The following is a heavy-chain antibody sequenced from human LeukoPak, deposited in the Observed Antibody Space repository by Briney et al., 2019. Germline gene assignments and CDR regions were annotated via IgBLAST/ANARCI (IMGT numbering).Heavy chain of an antibody. CDR3: ARGHLFCGGDCYPGFDY. J-gene: IGHJ4*02. CDR1: GGSFSGYY. D-gene: IGHD2-21*02. CDR2: INHSGST. V-gene: IGHV4-34*01. Sequence: PSETLSLTCAVYGGSFSGYYWSWIRQPPGKGLEWIGEINHSGSTNYNPSLKSRVTISVDTSKNQFSLKLSSVTAADTAVYYCARGHLFCGGDCYPGFDYWGQGTLVTVSS.